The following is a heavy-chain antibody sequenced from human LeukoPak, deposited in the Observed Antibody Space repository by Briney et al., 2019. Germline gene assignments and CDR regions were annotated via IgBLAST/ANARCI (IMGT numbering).Heavy chain of an antibody. V-gene: IGHV4-39*07. J-gene: IGHJ4*02. Sequence: PSETLSLTCTVSGGSISSSSYYWGWIRQPPGKGLEWIGRIYYSGSTYYNPSLKSRVTISVDTSKNQFSLKLSSVTAADTAVYYCARDRVVSLYQSNYYDSSGYTDYWGQGTLVTVSS. D-gene: IGHD3-22*01. CDR1: GGSISSSSYY. CDR2: IYYSGST. CDR3: ARDRVVSLYQSNYYDSSGYTDY.